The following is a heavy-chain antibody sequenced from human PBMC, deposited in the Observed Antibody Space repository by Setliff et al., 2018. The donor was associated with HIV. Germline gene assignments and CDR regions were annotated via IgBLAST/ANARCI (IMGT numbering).Heavy chain of an antibody. CDR2: ISVYNDIT. V-gene: IGHV1-18*01. J-gene: IGHJ6*03. CDR3: ARGRGSQSYYYLDV. CDR1: GYTFTSYG. Sequence: ASVKVSCKASGYTFTSYGIIWVRQAPGQGLEWMGWISVYNDITSYPQHLQGRVTMTTDTSTSTAYMELRSLRSDDTAVYYCARGRGSQSYYYLDVWGKGTTVTVSS. D-gene: IGHD3-10*01.